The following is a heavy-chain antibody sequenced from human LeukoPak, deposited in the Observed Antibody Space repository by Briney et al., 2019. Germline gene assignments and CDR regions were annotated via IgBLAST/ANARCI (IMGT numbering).Heavy chain of an antibody. J-gene: IGHJ4*02. V-gene: IGHV1-18*01. Sequence: GASVKVSYKASGYTVTSYGIRGVRQAAGKGLEGMGWINAYNGNTNYAQKLQGRVTMTTDTSTSTAYMELRSLRSDDTAVYYCARYRAYSSGWCGDFDYWGQGTLVTVSS. D-gene: IGHD6-19*01. CDR1: GYTVTSYG. CDR3: ARYRAYSSGWCGDFDY. CDR2: INAYNGNT.